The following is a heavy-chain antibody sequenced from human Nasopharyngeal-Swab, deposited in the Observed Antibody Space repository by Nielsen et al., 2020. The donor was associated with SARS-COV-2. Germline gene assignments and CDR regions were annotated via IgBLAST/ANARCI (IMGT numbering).Heavy chain of an antibody. CDR1: GFTFSSYS. J-gene: IGHJ4*02. D-gene: IGHD3-22*01. CDR2: ISSSSSYI. Sequence: GESLKISCAASGFTFSSYSMNWVRQAPGKGLEWVSSISSSSSYIYYADSVKGRFTISRDNAKNSLYLQMNSLRAEDTAVYYCARGSYYYDSSGYYDYWGQGTLVTVPQ. V-gene: IGHV3-21*01. CDR3: ARGSYYYDSSGYYDY.